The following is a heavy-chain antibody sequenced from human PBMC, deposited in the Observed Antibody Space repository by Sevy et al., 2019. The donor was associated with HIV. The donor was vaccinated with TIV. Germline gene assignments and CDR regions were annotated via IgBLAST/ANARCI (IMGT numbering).Heavy chain of an antibody. Sequence: GGSLRLSCAASGFTFSSYWMNWVRQAQGKGQEWVANIKEDGSDKYDVDSVKGRFTISSDNAQNSLYLEMNSLRAEDTAVYYCARWDVWGKGTTVTVSS. V-gene: IGHV3-7*01. CDR3: ARWDV. J-gene: IGHJ6*04. CDR2: IKEDGSDK. CDR1: GFTFSSYW.